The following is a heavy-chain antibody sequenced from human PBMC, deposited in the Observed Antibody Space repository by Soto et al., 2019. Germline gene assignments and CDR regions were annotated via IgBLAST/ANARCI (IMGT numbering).Heavy chain of an antibody. CDR1: GGSITSDYSC. V-gene: IGHV4-30-4*08. J-gene: IGHJ4*02. Sequence: SETLALTCTVSGGSITSDYSCSRWIRQPPGEGLEWIGHIFDSGTTYANPSLRSQVAISLDTSKNHFSLTLSSVTAADTAVYYCARGPSGDKVHYWGQGALFTLSS. CDR3: ARGPSGDKVHY. D-gene: IGHD7-27*01. CDR2: IFDSGTT.